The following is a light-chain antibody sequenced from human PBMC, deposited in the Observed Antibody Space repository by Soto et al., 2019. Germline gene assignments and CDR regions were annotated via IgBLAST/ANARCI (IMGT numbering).Light chain of an antibody. CDR1: SSDVGNYKY. V-gene: IGLV2-14*01. Sequence: QSALTQPASVSGSPGQSITISCTGTSSDVGNYKYVSWYQQHPGKAPKLMIYEVSNRPSGVSNRFSGSKSDNTASLTISGLQAEDEADYYCSSYTSISTLYVFGTGTKVTVL. CDR3: SSYTSISTLYV. J-gene: IGLJ1*01. CDR2: EVS.